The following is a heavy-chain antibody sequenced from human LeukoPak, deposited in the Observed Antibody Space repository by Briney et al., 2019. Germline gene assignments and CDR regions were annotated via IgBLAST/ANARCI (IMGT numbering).Heavy chain of an antibody. CDR3: ARGKPLKYQLLYGFDY. D-gene: IGHD2-2*02. Sequence: PGGSLRLSCATSGFTFSSYSMNWVRQAPGKGLEWVSYISSSSSTIYYADSVKGRFTISRDNAKNSLYLQMNSLRAEDTAVYYCARGKPLKYQLLYGFDYWGQGTLVTVSS. CDR1: GFTFSSYS. V-gene: IGHV3-48*01. CDR2: ISSSSSTI. J-gene: IGHJ4*02.